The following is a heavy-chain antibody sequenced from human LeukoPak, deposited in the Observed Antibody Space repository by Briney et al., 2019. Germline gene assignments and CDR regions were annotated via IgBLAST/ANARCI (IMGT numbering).Heavy chain of an antibody. CDR2: IWYDGSDK. CDR3: ARELPPVVNFYFDS. CDR1: GFTFSSYG. J-gene: IGHJ4*02. V-gene: IGHV3-33*01. D-gene: IGHD3-22*01. Sequence: GGSLRLSCEASGFTFSSYGMHWVRQAPGKGLEWVAVIWYDGSDKYYADSVKGRFSISRDNSKNTLYLQMNSLRAEDTAVYYCARELPPVVNFYFDSWGQGTLVTVSP.